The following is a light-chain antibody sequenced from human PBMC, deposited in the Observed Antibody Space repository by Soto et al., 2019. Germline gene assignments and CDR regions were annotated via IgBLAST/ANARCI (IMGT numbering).Light chain of an antibody. V-gene: IGKV1-8*01. CDR2: AAS. J-gene: IGKJ4*01. Sequence: AIRMTQSPSSLSASTGDRVTITCRASQGISSYLAWYQQKPGNAPKLLIYAASTLQRGVPSRFSGSGSGTDFTLSISCLQSEDFATYYCQQYYSYPPTFAGGTKVEIK. CDR1: QGISSY. CDR3: QQYYSYPPT.